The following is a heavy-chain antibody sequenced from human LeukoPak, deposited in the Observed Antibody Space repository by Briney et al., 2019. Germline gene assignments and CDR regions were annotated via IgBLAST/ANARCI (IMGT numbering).Heavy chain of an antibody. Sequence: GGSLRLSCAASGFTLSGFNMNWVRQAPGKGLEWVSHISSSSTSIHYADSVKGRFTISRDNAKNTLYLQMNSLRAEDTAVYYCVRGGVDYWGQGTLVTVSS. CDR2: ISSSSTSI. D-gene: IGHD3-16*01. CDR3: VRGGVDY. CDR1: GFTLSGFN. V-gene: IGHV3-48*04. J-gene: IGHJ4*02.